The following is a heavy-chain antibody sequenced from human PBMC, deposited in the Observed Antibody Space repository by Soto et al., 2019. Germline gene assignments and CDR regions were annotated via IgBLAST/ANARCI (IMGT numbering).Heavy chain of an antibody. CDR3: ATTCGFGGVTKWCMDV. CDR1: GYTFTGYY. Sequence: QVQLVQSGAEVKKPGASVKVSCKASGYTFTGYYMHWVRQAPGQGLEWMGWINPNNGATNYAQKFQGWLTLTRDTSISTAYMELSSLRSDDTAVYYCATTCGFGGVTKWCMDVRGQGTTVTVSS. J-gene: IGHJ6*02. V-gene: IGHV1-2*04. CDR2: INPNNGAT. D-gene: IGHD2-21*01.